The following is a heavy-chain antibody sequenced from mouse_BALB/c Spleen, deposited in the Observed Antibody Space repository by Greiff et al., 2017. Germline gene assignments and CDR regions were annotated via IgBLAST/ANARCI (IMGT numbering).Heavy chain of an antibody. Sequence: EVQVVESGAELVKPGASVKLSCTASGFNIKDTYMHWVKQRPEQGLEWIGRIDPANGNTKYDPKFQGKATITADTSSNTAYLQLSSLTSEDTAVYYCALAPGNPYAMDYWGQGTSVTVSS. D-gene: IGHD6-1*01. J-gene: IGHJ4*01. V-gene: IGHV14-3*02. CDR2: IDPANGNT. CDR1: GFNIKDTY. CDR3: ALAPGNPYAMDY.